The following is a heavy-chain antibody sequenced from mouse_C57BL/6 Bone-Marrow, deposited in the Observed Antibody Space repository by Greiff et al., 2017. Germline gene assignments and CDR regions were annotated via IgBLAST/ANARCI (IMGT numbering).Heavy chain of an antibody. CDR1: GFTFSDYY. V-gene: IGHV5-12*01. J-gene: IGHJ1*03. CDR3: ARQDFYYGYFDV. CDR2: ISNGGGST. Sequence: EVQLVESGGGLVQPGGSLKLSCAASGFTFSDYYMYWVRQTPEKRLEWVAYISNGGGSTYYPDTVKGRFTISRDNAKNTLYLQMSRLKSEDTAMYYCARQDFYYGYFDVWGTGNTVTVSS.